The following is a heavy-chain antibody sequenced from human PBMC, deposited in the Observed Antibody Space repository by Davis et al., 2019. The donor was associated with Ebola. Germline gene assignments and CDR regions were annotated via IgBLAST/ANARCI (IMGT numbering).Heavy chain of an antibody. CDR2: VDPKGGKT. CDR3: ATLDILTAYIPYAMDV. J-gene: IGHJ6*02. V-gene: IGHV1-69-2*01. D-gene: IGHD3-9*01. Sequence: ASVKVSCKGSGYSFSDFYMHWVQGAPGKGLEWVGLVDPKGGKTVYAEKFQDRVTITADKSTDTVYMELSRLTYEDTAVYYCATLDILTAYIPYAMDVWGQGTTVTVS. CDR1: GYSFSDFY.